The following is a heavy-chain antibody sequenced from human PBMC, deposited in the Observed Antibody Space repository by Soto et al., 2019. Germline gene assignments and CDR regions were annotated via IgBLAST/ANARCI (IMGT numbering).Heavy chain of an antibody. J-gene: IGHJ4*02. V-gene: IGHV3-7*05. D-gene: IGHD1-26*01. CDR2: IKQDGSAK. Sequence: VQLVESGGGLVQPGGSLRLSCVASGFTFTSHWMTWVRQSPGKGLEWVANIKQDGSAKFYVDSVKGRFTISRDNTKNSLYLQMNSLRAEDTAIYYCTIGAGWESDYWGQGTLVTVSS. CDR3: TIGAGWESDY. CDR1: GFTFTSHW.